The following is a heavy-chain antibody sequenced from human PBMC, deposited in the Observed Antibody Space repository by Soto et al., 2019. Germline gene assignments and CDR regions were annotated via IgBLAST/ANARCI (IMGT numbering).Heavy chain of an antibody. CDR2: IYPGDSDT. V-gene: IGHV5-51*01. J-gene: IGHJ6*03. D-gene: IGHD6-13*01. CDR1: GYSFTSYW. CDR3: ARLAAAGTLDYYYYYMDV. Sequence: LGESLKISCKGSGYSFTSYWIGWVRQMPGKGLEWMGIIYPGDSDTRYSPSFQGQVTISADKSISTAYLQWSSLKASDTAMYYCARLAAAGTLDYYYYYMDVWGKGTTVTVSS.